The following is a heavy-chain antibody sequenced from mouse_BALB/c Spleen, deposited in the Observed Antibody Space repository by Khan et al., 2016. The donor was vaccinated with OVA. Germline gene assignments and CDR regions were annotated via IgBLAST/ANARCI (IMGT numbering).Heavy chain of an antibody. V-gene: IGHV1-7*01. CDR2: INPTSGYT. J-gene: IGHJ2*01. CDR3: ARDRIDY. CDR1: GYTFTSYW. Sequence: QMQLEESGAELAKPGASVKMSCKASGYTFTSYWMHWVKQRPGQGLEWIGYINPTSGYTDYNEKFKDKATLSADKSSSTAYMQLSSLTSEDSAVYYYARDRIDYWGQGTTLTVSS.